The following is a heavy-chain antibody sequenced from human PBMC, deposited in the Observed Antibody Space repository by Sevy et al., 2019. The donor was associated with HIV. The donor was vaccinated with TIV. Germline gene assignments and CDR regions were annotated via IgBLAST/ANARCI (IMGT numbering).Heavy chain of an antibody. CDR2: IKQDGSEK. CDR3: ARGVSTPFQAPTEYYFDY. J-gene: IGHJ4*02. D-gene: IGHD2-15*01. Sequence: GGSLILSCAASGFTFSSYWMSWVRQAPGKGLEWVANIKQDGSEKYYVDSVKGRFTISRDNAKNSLYLQMNSLRAEDTAVYYCARGVSTPFQAPTEYYFDYWGQGTLVTVSS. CDR1: GFTFSSYW. V-gene: IGHV3-7*04.